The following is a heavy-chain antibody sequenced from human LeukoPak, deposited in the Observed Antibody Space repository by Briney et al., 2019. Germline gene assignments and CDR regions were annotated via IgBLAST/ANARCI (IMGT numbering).Heavy chain of an antibody. Sequence: PSETLSLTCAVYGGSSSGYYWSWIRQPPGKGLEWIGKINHSGSTNYNPSLKSRVTISVDTSKNQFSLKVSAVTAADTAVYYCARGEGARDGYNYEGPFYFDYWGQGTLVTVSS. CDR3: ARGEGARDGYNYEGPFYFDY. V-gene: IGHV4-34*01. CDR1: GGSSSGYY. CDR2: INHSGST. J-gene: IGHJ4*02. D-gene: IGHD5-12*01.